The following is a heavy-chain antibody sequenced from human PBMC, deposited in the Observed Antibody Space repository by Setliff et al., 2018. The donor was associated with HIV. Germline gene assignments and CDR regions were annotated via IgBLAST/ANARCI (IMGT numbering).Heavy chain of an antibody. Sequence: SETLSLTCAVYGGSFTEYYWNWIRQPPGKGLEWIGEMSHSGSTKYNPSLKSRVTISGDTSKNQFSLKLSSVTAADTAVYYCARDLAWPGYFDYWGQGTLVNVSS. CDR2: MSHSGST. CDR1: GGSFTEYY. D-gene: IGHD3-10*01. CDR3: ARDLAWPGYFDY. V-gene: IGHV4-34*01. J-gene: IGHJ4*02.